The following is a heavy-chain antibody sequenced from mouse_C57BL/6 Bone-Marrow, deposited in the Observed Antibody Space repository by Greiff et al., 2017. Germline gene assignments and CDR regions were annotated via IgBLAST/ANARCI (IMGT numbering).Heavy chain of an antibody. CDR1: GYTFTDYV. J-gene: IGHJ3*01. CDR3: ARLGYGHYAWFAY. V-gene: IGHV1-77*01. D-gene: IGHD2-1*01. CDR2: IYPGSGST. Sequence: QVQLQQSGPELVKPGASVKMSCKASGYTFTDYVISWVKQRTGQGLEWIGEIYPGSGSTYNNEKFKGRATLTADKSSNTAYMQFSSLTSEDSAVYFWARLGYGHYAWFAYWGQGTLVTVSA.